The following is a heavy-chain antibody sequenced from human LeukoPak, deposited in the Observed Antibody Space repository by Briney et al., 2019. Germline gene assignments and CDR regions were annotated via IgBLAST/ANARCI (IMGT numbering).Heavy chain of an antibody. Sequence: GGSLRLSCAASGFSVINAWMSWVRQAPGQGLEWVGRIKSRADGGTTGYAAPVEGRFSISRDDSENTLYLQMNSLQIDDTALYYCLIFPGRWGQGTLVSVSS. D-gene: IGHD3-3*01. CDR3: LIFPGR. CDR1: GFSVINAW. CDR2: IKSRADGGTT. V-gene: IGHV3-15*05. J-gene: IGHJ4*02.